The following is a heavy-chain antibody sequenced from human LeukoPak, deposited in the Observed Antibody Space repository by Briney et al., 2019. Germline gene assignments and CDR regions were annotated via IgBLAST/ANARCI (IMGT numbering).Heavy chain of an antibody. CDR1: GFTVSSNY. J-gene: IGHJ4*02. CDR2: IYSGGCR. D-gene: IGHD2-15*01. CDR3: ATIRGQYCSGGSCYGPDY. Sequence: GGSLRLSCAASGFTVSSNYVSWVRQAPGKGLEWVSVIYSGGCRYYADSVKGRFTISRDISKNILYLQMNSLRAEDTAVYYCATIRGQYCSGGSCYGPDYWGQGTLVTVSS. V-gene: IGHV3-53*01.